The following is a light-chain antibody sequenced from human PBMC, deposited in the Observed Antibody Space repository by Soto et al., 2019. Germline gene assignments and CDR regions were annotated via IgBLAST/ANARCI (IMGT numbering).Light chain of an antibody. V-gene: IGKV3-15*01. CDR1: QGIGDI. J-gene: IGKJ4*01. CDR2: DTS. Sequence: ELVLRQSPATLSVSPREGATLSCRASQGIGDILAWYQHKPGQTPRLLIYDTSTRATGVPTRFSGSRSGAEFTLTINSLQSEDFAVYYCQPYNNWPLTFGGGTKVDIK. CDR3: QPYNNWPLT.